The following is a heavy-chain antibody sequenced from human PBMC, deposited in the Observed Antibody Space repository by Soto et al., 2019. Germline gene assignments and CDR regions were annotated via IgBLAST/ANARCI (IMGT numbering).Heavy chain of an antibody. CDR3: ASPHPSGSYLGWFDP. CDR2: IYYSGST. J-gene: IGHJ5*02. CDR1: GGSISSSSYY. D-gene: IGHD1-26*01. Sequence: QLQLQESGPGLVKPSETLSLTCTVSGGSISSSSYYWVWIRQPPGKGLEWIVSIYYSGSTYYNPSLKSLVTISVDTSKNQFSLKLSSVTAADTAVYYCASPHPSGSYLGWFDPWGQGTLVTVSS. V-gene: IGHV4-39*01.